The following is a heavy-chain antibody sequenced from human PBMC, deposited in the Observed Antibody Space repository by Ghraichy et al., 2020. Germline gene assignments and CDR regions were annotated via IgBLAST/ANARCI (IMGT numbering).Heavy chain of an antibody. Sequence: GESLNISCVASGFTFNAFGMHWVRQAPGKGLEWVAFIRYDGSNTYYGDSAKGRYTVSRDNSKNMLYLQINSLRPEDTAVYYCAKESCSTTNCLSYYYYAMEGWGQGTAVTVSS. D-gene: IGHD2-2*01. V-gene: IGHV3-30*02. CDR2: IRYDGSNT. CDR3: AKESCSTTNCLSYYYYAMEG. J-gene: IGHJ6*02. CDR1: GFTFNAFG.